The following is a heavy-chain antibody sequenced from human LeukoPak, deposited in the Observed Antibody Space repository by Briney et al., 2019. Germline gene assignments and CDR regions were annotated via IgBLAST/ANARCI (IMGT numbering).Heavy chain of an antibody. J-gene: IGHJ6*02. CDR1: GGSFSGYY. D-gene: IGHD4/OR15-4a*01. V-gene: IGHV4-34*01. Sequence: SETLSLTCAVYGGSFSGYYWSWIRQPPGKGLEWIGEINHSGSTNYNPSLKSRVTISVDTSKNQFSLKLSSVTAADTAVYYCARDMGANLRMDVWGQGTTVTVSS. CDR2: INHSGST. CDR3: ARDMGANLRMDV.